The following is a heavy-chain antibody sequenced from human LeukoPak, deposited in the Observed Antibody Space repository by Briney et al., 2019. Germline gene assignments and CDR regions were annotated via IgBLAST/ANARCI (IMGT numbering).Heavy chain of an antibody. CDR2: IYYSGST. J-gene: IGHJ6*03. D-gene: IGHD3-3*01. V-gene: IGHV4-39*07. Sequence: NPSEALSLTCTVSGGSISSSSYYWGWIRQPPGKGLEWIGSIYYSGSTYYNPSLKSRVTISVDTSKNLFSLKLSSVTAADTAVYYCARDLRNYDFWSGYSNSNYYYMDVWGKGTTVTVSS. CDR3: ARDLRNYDFWSGYSNSNYYYMDV. CDR1: GGSISSSSYY.